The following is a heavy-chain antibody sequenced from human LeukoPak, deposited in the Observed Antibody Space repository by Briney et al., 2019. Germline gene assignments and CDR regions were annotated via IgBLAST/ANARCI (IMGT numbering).Heavy chain of an antibody. D-gene: IGHD3-10*01. J-gene: IGHJ6*03. CDR2: INHSGST. Sequence: SETLSLTCAVYGGSFSGYYWSWIRQPPGKGLEWIGEINHSGSTNYNPSLKSRVTISVDTSKNQFSLKLSSVTTADTAVYYCARHYGSGSYYNPYYYYYYMDVWGKGTTVTISS. CDR1: GGSFSGYY. V-gene: IGHV4-34*01. CDR3: ARHYGSGSYYNPYYYYYYMDV.